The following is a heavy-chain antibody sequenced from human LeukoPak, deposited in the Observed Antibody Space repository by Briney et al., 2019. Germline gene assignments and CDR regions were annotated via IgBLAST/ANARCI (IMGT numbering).Heavy chain of an antibody. Sequence: PGGSLRLSCAASGFTFSSYWMRWVRQAPGKGLEWVANIKQDGSEKYYVDSVKGRFTISRDNAKNSLYLQMNSLRSDDTAVYYCARDPGGYYTGGSDYWGQGTLVTVSS. CDR2: IKQDGSEK. J-gene: IGHJ4*02. V-gene: IGHV3-7*01. CDR3: ARDPGGYYTGGSDY. CDR1: GFTFSSYW. D-gene: IGHD3-3*01.